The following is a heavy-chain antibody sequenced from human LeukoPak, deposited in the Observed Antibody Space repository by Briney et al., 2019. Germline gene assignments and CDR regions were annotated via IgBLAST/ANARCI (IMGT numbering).Heavy chain of an antibody. CDR1: GFTFSSYA. Sequence: GGSLRLSCAASGFTFSSYAMSWVRQAPGKGLEWVSAISGSGGSTYYVDSVKGRFTISRDNSKNTLYLQMNSLRAEDTAVYYCARDTRLGILDYWGQGTLVTVSS. V-gene: IGHV3-23*01. J-gene: IGHJ4*02. CDR2: ISGSGGST. D-gene: IGHD5-12*01. CDR3: ARDTRLGILDY.